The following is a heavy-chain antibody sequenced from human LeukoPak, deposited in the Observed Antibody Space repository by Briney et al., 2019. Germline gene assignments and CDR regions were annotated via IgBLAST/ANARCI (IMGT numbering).Heavy chain of an antibody. CDR3: ARQGTYSSAIGMGY. V-gene: IGHV1-46*02. D-gene: IGHD6-19*01. CDR2: INPSGGST. CDR1: GYTFNNHY. J-gene: IGHJ4*02. Sequence: ASVKVSCKASGYTFNNHYMYWVRQAPGQGLEWMGAINPSGGSTSCAQKFQGRVTMTRDTSTRTVYMEVNSLRSEDTAVYYCARQGTYSSAIGMGYWGQGTLVTVSS.